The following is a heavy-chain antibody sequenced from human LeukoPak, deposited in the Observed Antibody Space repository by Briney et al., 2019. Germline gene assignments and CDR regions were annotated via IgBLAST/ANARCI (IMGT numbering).Heavy chain of an antibody. J-gene: IGHJ6*03. CDR2: INWNGGST. CDR3: ARDFPDYYGSGSYTLWYYYYYMDV. D-gene: IGHD3-10*01. V-gene: IGHV3-20*04. CDR1: GFTFDDYG. Sequence: SGGSLRFSCAASGFTFDDYGMSWVRQAPGKGLEWVSGINWNGGSTGYADSVKGRFTISRDNAKNSLYLQMNSLRAEDTAVYYCARDFPDYYGSGSYTLWYYYYYMDVWGKGTTVTISS.